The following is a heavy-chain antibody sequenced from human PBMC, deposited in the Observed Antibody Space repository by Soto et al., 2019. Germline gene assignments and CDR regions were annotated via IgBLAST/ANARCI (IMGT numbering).Heavy chain of an antibody. CDR3: ARRGYGDFYFDY. J-gene: IGHJ4*02. CDR1: GGSISSYY. Sequence: PSETLSLTCTVSGGSISSYYWSWIRQPPGKGLEWIGYIYYSGSTNYNPSLKSRVTISVDTSKNQFSLKLSSVAAADTAVYYCARRGYGDFYFDYWGQGTLVTVS. CDR2: IYYSGST. D-gene: IGHD4-17*01. V-gene: IGHV4-59*01.